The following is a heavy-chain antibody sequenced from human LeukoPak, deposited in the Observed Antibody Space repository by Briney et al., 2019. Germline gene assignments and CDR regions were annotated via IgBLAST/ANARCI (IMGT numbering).Heavy chain of an antibody. D-gene: IGHD2-21*01. Sequence: PSQTLSLTCTVSGGSISRGSYHWRWIRQPAGKGLEWIGRFYTSGTPIYNPSLKSRVTILVDTSRNQFSLKLTSVTAADTAVYYCARGGIPDYWGQGILVTVSS. J-gene: IGHJ4*02. CDR1: GGSISRGSYH. CDR2: FYTSGTP. V-gene: IGHV4-61*02. CDR3: ARGGIPDY.